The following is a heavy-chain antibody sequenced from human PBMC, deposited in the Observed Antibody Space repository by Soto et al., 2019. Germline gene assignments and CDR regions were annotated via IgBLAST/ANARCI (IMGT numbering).Heavy chain of an antibody. V-gene: IGHV1-69*06. CDR3: ARVIRGYSFGPYDY. Sequence: QVHLVQSGAEAKTPGSSVKVSCKASGGSFSNYALNWVRQAPGQGLEWMGGIIPISVTSSYAQKFQGRVTITADTSASTAYLELSSPRSEDSAVYYCARVIRGYSFGPYDYWGQGTLVTVSS. J-gene: IGHJ4*02. D-gene: IGHD5-18*01. CDR1: GGSFSNYA. CDR2: IIPISVTS.